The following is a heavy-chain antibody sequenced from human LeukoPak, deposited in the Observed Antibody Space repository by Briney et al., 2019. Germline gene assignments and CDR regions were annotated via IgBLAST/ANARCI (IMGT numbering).Heavy chain of an antibody. Sequence: PSETLSLTCAVYGGSFSGYYWSWIRQPPGKGLEWIGEINHSGSTNYNPSLKSRVTISVDTSKNQFSLKLSSVTAADTAVYHCARGRRITYYYDSSGYRNYYYGMDVWGQGTTVTVSS. CDR1: GGSFSGYY. D-gene: IGHD3-22*01. CDR3: ARGRRITYYYDSSGYRNYYYGMDV. CDR2: INHSGST. V-gene: IGHV4-34*01. J-gene: IGHJ6*02.